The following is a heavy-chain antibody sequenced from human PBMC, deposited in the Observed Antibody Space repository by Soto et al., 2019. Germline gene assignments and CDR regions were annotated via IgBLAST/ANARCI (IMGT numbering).Heavy chain of an antibody. J-gene: IGHJ4*02. D-gene: IGHD6-19*01. CDR3: AKDFTGVSSGWAPFDY. CDR1: GFTFGSYA. Sequence: EVQLLESGGTLVQPGGSLRLSCAASGFTFGSYAMAWVRQAPGKGLEWVSGISRNGDKTYYKDSVKGRFTISRDNSKNTLYLQMNSLRAEDTAIYYCAKDFTGVSSGWAPFDYWGPGTLVTVSS. V-gene: IGHV3-23*01. CDR2: ISRNGDKT.